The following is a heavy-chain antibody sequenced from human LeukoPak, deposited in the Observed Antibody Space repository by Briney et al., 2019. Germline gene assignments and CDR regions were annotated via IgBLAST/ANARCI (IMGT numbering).Heavy chain of an antibody. CDR1: GFTFRSFG. CDR3: ARGNYYGLDV. J-gene: IGHJ6*02. V-gene: IGHV3-74*01. Sequence: GGSLRLPCAASGFTFRSFGMHWVRQAPGKGLACVARIYSDGITTVYADSVKGRFTISRDKAKDTVYLQMNSLRAEDTAVYYCARGNYYGLDVWGQGTTVTVSS. CDR2: IYSDGITT.